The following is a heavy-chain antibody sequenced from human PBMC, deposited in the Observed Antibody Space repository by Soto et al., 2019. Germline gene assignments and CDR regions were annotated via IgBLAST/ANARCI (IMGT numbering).Heavy chain of an antibody. D-gene: IGHD3-22*01. CDR3: ARFSREVRGYCEH. Sequence: HPGGSLRLSCAASGFTFSSYWMGWVRQAPGKGLEWVANIKQDGSDKYYVGSVKGRFTISRDNAKDSLYLQMNSLGAEDTAVYYCARFSREVRGYCEHWGQGTLVTVSS. V-gene: IGHV3-7*01. CDR2: IKQDGSDK. CDR1: GFTFSSYW. J-gene: IGHJ1*01.